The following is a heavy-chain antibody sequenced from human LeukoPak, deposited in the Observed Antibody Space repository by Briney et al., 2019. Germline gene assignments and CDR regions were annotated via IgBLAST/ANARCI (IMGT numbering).Heavy chain of an antibody. CDR1: GGSISSYY. Sequence: KPSETLSRTCTVSGGSISSYYWSWIRQPPGKGLEWIGYIYYSGSTNYNPSLKSRVTISVDTSKNQFSLKLSSVTAADTAVYYCARWYCSSNTCYHMDVWGKGTTGTVSS. D-gene: IGHD2-2*01. CDR2: IYYSGST. J-gene: IGHJ6*03. V-gene: IGHV4-59*01. CDR3: ARWYCSSNTCYHMDV.